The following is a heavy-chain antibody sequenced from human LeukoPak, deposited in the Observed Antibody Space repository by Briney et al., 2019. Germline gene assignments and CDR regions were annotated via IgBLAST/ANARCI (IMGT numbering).Heavy chain of an antibody. CDR2: ISYDGSNK. CDR3: AREIEWEPYIWFDP. D-gene: IGHD1-26*01. CDR1: GFTFSSYA. V-gene: IGHV3-30-3*01. J-gene: IGHJ5*02. Sequence: GGSLRLSCAASGFTFSSYAMHWVRQAPGKGLEWVAVISYDGSNKYYADSVKGRFTISRDNSKTTLYLQMNSLRAEATAVYYCAREIEWEPYIWFDPWGQGTLVTVSS.